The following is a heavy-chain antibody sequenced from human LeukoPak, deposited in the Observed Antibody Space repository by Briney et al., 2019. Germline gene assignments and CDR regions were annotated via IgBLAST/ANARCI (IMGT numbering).Heavy chain of an antibody. CDR1: GFTFSSYA. CDR3: AKALAYCGGDCYSFGGFFDY. J-gene: IGHJ4*02. Sequence: GGSLRLSCAASGFTFSSYAMSWVRQAPGKGLEWVSAISGSGGSAYYADSVKGRFTISRDNSKNTLYLQTNSLRAEDTAVYYCAKALAYCGGDCYSFGGFFDYWGQGTLVTVSS. V-gene: IGHV3-23*01. D-gene: IGHD2-21*02. CDR2: ISGSGGSA.